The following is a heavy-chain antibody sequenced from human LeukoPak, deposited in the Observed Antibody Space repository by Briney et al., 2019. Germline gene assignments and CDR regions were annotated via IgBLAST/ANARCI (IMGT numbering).Heavy chain of an antibody. D-gene: IGHD3-22*01. CDR2: DSSNWGSK. Sequence: GGSLRLSCAASGFTFSSYVMYWVRQAPGKELEYVSSDSSNWGSKYYANSLNGRFTISRDNSKNTLYLQMGSLRAEDMAVYYCARGGQSKYDSSGYLNYFDYWGQGTLVTVSS. CDR1: GFTFSSYV. J-gene: IGHJ4*02. V-gene: IGHV3-64*01. CDR3: ARGGQSKYDSSGYLNYFDY.